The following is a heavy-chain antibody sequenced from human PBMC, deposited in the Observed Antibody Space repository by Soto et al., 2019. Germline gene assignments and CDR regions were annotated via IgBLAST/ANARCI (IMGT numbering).Heavy chain of an antibody. Sequence: PGGSLRLSCAASGFTFTNYVIHWVRQAPGKGLEWVAVISSDGSHKYSADSSKGRFTISRDTSKNTLYLQMNSLRPEDTAVYYCAKESRMAAAGSVPCFGHWGPGTLVTVSS. V-gene: IGHV3-30*18. D-gene: IGHD6-13*01. CDR2: ISSDGSHK. CDR1: GFTFTNYV. J-gene: IGHJ4*02. CDR3: AKESRMAAAGSVPCFGH.